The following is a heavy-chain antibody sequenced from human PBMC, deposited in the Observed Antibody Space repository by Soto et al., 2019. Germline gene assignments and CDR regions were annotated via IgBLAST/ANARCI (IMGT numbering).Heavy chain of an antibody. Sequence: QVQLVQSGAEMRKPGASVKVSCKASGYTFTGYYLHWVRQAPGQGLEWMGWINSNNGGTKYAQKFRGRVTMTRDTSISTAYMELHSLRSDDTAVYYCARDAQWLVIGWWLDNWGQGTLVPVSS. CDR1: GYTFTGYY. J-gene: IGHJ5*02. D-gene: IGHD6-19*01. CDR3: ARDAQWLVIGWWLDN. CDR2: INSNNGGT. V-gene: IGHV1-2*02.